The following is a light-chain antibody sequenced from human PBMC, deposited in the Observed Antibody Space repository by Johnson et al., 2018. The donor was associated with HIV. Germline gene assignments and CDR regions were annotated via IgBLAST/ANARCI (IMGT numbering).Light chain of an antibody. Sequence: QSVLTQPPSVSAAPGQKVTISCSGSSSNIGNNYVSWYQQLPGTAPKLLIYDNNKRPSGIPDRFSGSKSGTSATLAITALQTGDEADYYCGTWDSSLSTYVLGTGTKVTVL. CDR3: GTWDSSLSTYV. V-gene: IGLV1-51*01. CDR1: SSNIGNNY. CDR2: DNN. J-gene: IGLJ1*01.